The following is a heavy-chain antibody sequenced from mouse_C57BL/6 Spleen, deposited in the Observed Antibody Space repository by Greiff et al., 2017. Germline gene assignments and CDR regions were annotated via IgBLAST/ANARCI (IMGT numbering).Heavy chain of an antibody. Sequence: EVKLVESGPGLVKPSQSLSLTCSVTGYSITSGYYSNCLRHFPGNKLEWMSYISYGGSNNYDPSLKNRISITRDTYKNPFFLKVNSVTTEDTATYYGARDYYGSGYVEGDWGQGTTLTVST. CDR3: ARDYYGSGYVEGD. CDR2: ISYGGSN. V-gene: IGHV3-6*01. D-gene: IGHD1-1*01. J-gene: IGHJ2*01. CDR1: GYSITSGYY.